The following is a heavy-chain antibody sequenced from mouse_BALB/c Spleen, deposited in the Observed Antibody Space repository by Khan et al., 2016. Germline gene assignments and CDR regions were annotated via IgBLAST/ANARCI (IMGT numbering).Heavy chain of an antibody. D-gene: IGHD1-1*02. CDR3: AIWDYAMDY. CDR2: ISYSGST. J-gene: IGHJ4*01. CDR1: GYSITSDYA. Sequence: EVQLQESGPGLVKPSQSLSLTCTVTGYSITSDYAWNWIRQFPGNKLGWMGYISYSGSTSYNPSLKSRISITRYTSQNQFFLQLNSVTTEDTATYYCAIWDYAMDYWGQGTSVTGSS. V-gene: IGHV3-2*02.